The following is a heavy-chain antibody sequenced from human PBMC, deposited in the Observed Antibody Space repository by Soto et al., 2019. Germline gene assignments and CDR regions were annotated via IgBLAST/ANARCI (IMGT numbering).Heavy chain of an antibody. D-gene: IGHD2-8*02. Sequence: HEHLVQSGAEVNRPGASLKVSCKASGYSFIGYYIHWVRQAPGQGLEWMGWVNPDSGATNYAQNFQGRVTLTSDTSISTASMDLTSLTSDDTAVYCCARGDYGTGGYPFPYFDYWGQGTLVIVSS. CDR2: VNPDSGAT. V-gene: IGHV1-2*02. CDR1: GYSFIGYY. J-gene: IGHJ4*02. CDR3: ARGDYGTGGYPFPYFDY.